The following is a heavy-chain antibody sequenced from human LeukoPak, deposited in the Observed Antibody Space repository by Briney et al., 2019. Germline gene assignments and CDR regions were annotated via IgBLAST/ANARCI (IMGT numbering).Heavy chain of an antibody. D-gene: IGHD1-26*01. V-gene: IGHV5-51*01. CDR1: GYSFTSYW. CDR2: IYPGDSDS. J-gene: IGHJ4*02. CDR3: ARRSGSYSKAYDY. Sequence: ESLNLSCSASGYSFTSYWIGWKRQMPGKGLEWMGSIYPGDSDSRYSPSFKGQVTISADKSISTAYLQWSSLEASDTAMYYCARRSGSYSKAYDYWGQGTLVTVS.